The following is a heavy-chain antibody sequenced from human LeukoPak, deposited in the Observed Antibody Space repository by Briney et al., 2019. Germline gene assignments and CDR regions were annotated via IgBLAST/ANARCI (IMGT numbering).Heavy chain of an antibody. CDR1: GGTISSYY. J-gene: IGHJ4*02. D-gene: IGHD6-19*01. Sequence: PSETLSLTCAVSGGTISSYYWSWIRQAPGKGLEWIGYINNTGNANSNHSLKSRVTISIGTSKNQFSLKLNSVTAADTAIYFCTRRASSGWEYDYWGQGTLVTVSS. CDR2: INNTGNA. CDR3: TRRASSGWEYDY. V-gene: IGHV4-59*08.